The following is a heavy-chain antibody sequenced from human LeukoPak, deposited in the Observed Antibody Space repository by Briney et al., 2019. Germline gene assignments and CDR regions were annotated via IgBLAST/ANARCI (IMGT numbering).Heavy chain of an antibody. V-gene: IGHV1-18*01. J-gene: IGHJ4*02. CDR1: GYTFTSYG. Sequence: ASVKVSCKASGYTFTSYGISWVRQAPGQGLEWIGWISAYNGNTNYAQKLQGRVTMTTDTSTSTAYMELRSLRSDDTAVYYCARVRTYYYDSSGYRRGLFDYWGQGTLVTVSS. D-gene: IGHD3-22*01. CDR2: ISAYNGNT. CDR3: ARVRTYYYDSSGYRRGLFDY.